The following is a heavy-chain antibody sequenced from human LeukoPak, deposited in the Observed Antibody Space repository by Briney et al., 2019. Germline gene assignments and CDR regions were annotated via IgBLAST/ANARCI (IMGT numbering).Heavy chain of an antibody. J-gene: IGHJ4*02. CDR2: IYYSGST. D-gene: IGHD3-10*01. CDR3: ARELRYDNPGD. V-gene: IGHV4-61*01. CDR1: GGSVSSGSYY. Sequence: PSETLSLTCTVSGGSVSSGSYYWSWIRQPPGKGLEWIGYIYYSGSTNYNPSLKSRVTISVDTSKNHFSLKLSSVTAADTAVYYCARELRYDNPGDWGQGTLVTVSS.